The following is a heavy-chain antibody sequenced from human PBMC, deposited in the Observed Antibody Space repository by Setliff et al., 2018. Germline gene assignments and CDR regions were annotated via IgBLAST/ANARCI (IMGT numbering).Heavy chain of an antibody. CDR1: GLSYTNDW. CDR3: AREASVNSFDI. V-gene: IGHV3-7*01. J-gene: IGHJ3*02. Sequence: GGSLRLSCTASGLSYTNDWVSWVRQAPGKGLEWLASINPHGSEKYYADSVKGRFTISRDNAKNSLSLQMNNLRTEDTAVYYCAREASVNSFDICGQGTTVTVSS. CDR2: INPHGSEK.